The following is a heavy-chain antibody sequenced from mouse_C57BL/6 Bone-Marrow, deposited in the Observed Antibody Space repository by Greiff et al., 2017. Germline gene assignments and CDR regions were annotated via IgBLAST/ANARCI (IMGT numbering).Heavy chain of an antibody. CDR3: TAHWDRC. CDR2: IDPENGDT. J-gene: IGHJ4*01. D-gene: IGHD4-1*01. CDR1: GFNINDDY. Sequence: EVQLQQSGAELVRPGASVTLSCTASGFNINDDYMHWVKQRPEQGLEWIGWIDPENGDTEYASKFQGKATITADTSSHTAYLQLSSLTSEDTAVDYCTAHWDRCWGQGTTVTVSS. V-gene: IGHV14-4*01.